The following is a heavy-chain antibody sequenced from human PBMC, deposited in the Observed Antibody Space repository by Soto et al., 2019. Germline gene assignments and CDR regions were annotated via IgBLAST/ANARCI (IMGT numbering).Heavy chain of an antibody. J-gene: IGHJ4*02. CDR1: GFSFSSYA. Sequence: QVQLVESGGGVVQPGRSLRLSCAASGFSFSSYAMHWVRQAPGKGLEWVAVISYDGSNKYYADSVKGRFTISRDNSKNTLYLQMNSLRAEDTAVCYCARPSYGSLDYWGQGTLVTVSS. CDR3: ARPSYGSLDY. CDR2: ISYDGSNK. D-gene: IGHD3-10*01. V-gene: IGHV3-30-3*01.